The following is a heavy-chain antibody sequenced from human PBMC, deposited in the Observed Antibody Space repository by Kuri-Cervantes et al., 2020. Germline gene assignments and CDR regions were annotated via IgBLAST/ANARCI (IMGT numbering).Heavy chain of an antibody. J-gene: IGHJ3*02. CDR3: ARGRITIFVVVIMSLRAFDI. D-gene: IGHD3-3*01. V-gene: IGHV4-39*07. CDR2: IYYSGST. CDR1: GGSISSSSYY. Sequence: GSLRLSCTVSGGSISSSSYYWGWIRQPPGKGLEWIGSIYYSGSTYYNPSLKSRVTISVDTSKNQFSLKLSSVTAADTAVYYCARGRITIFVVVIMSLRAFDIWGQGTMVTVSS.